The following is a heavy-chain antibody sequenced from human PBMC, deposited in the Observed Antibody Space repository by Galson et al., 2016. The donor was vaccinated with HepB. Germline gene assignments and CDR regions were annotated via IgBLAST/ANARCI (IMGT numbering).Heavy chain of an antibody. Sequence: SLRLSCAASGFTFGSYGMHWVRQAPGKGLEWAAVISYDASKKHYADSVKGRFTISRDKSKNTLYLQMNSLRAEDTAVYYCAKSPLMFFGELLGYFQHWGQGTLVTVSS. V-gene: IGHV3-30*18. CDR2: ISYDASKK. CDR3: AKSPLMFFGELLGYFQH. CDR1: GFTFGSYG. J-gene: IGHJ1*01. D-gene: IGHD3-10*01.